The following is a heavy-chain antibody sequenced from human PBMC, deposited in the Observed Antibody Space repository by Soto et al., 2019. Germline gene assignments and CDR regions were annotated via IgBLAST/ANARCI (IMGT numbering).Heavy chain of an antibody. CDR2: INAGNGNT. V-gene: IGHV1-3*01. D-gene: IGHD3-3*01. Sequence: QVQLVQSGAEVKKPGASVKVSCKASGYTFTSYAMHWVRQAPGQRLEWMGWINAGNGNTKYSQKFQGRVTITRDTSASTAYMEMSSVRSEDTAVYYCARPLDFGVVIPFDYWGQGTLVTVS. CDR1: GYTFTSYA. CDR3: ARPLDFGVVIPFDY. J-gene: IGHJ4*02.